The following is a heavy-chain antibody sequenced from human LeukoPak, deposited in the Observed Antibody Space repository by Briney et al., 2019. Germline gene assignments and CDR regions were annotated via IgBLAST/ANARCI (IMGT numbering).Heavy chain of an antibody. CDR3: AKGSYYDSSGSFYFDY. J-gene: IGHJ4*02. V-gene: IGHV3-9*01. CDR2: ISWNNGII. CDR1: GFTFDDYA. D-gene: IGHD3-22*01. Sequence: GRSLRLSCAASGFTFDDYAMHWVRQAPGKGLEWVSGISWNNGIIDYADSVKGRFTISRDNSKNTLYVQVNSLGTEDTAAYYCAKGSYYDSSGSFYFDYWGQGTLVTVSS.